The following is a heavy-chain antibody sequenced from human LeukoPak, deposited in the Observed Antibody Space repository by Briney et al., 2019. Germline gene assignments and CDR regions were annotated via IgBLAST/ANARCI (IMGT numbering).Heavy chain of an antibody. CDR1: GYTFTSYD. V-gene: IGHV1-8*01. J-gene: IGHJ4*02. CDR3: ARGRPGYYGSGSYYNEYDY. CDR2: MNPNSGNT. Sequence: ASVKVSCKASGYTFTSYDINRVRQATGQGLEWMGWMNPNSGNTGYAQKFQGRVTMTRNTSISTAYMELSSLRSEDTAVYYCARGRPGYYGSGSYYNEYDYWGQGTLVTVSS. D-gene: IGHD3-10*01.